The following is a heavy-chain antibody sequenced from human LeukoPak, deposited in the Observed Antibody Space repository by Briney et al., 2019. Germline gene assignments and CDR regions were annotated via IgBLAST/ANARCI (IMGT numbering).Heavy chain of an antibody. Sequence: GGSLRLSCAASGFTFSSYAMSWVRQAPGKGLEWVSAISGSGGSTYYADSVKGRFTISRDNSKNTLYLQMNSLRAEDTAVYYCAKFPPTVLRYFDWLPTRGYYFDYWGQGTLVTVSS. V-gene: IGHV3-23*01. D-gene: IGHD3-9*01. J-gene: IGHJ4*02. CDR3: AKFPPTVLRYFDWLPTRGYYFDY. CDR2: ISGSGGST. CDR1: GFTFSSYA.